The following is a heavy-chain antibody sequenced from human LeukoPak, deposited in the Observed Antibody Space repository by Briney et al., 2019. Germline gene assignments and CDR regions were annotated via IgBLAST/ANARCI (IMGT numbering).Heavy chain of an antibody. J-gene: IGHJ4*02. V-gene: IGHV3-21*01. D-gene: IGHD2-2*02. CDR3: ARVPLETYCSRTSCYTSH. CDR1: GFTFSSYS. Sequence: GSLRLSCAASGFTFSSYSMNWVRQAPGKGLEWVSSISSSSSYIYYADSVKGRFTISRDNAKNSLYLQMNSLRAEDTAVYYCARVPLETYCSRTSCYTSHWGQGTLVTVSS. CDR2: ISSSSSYI.